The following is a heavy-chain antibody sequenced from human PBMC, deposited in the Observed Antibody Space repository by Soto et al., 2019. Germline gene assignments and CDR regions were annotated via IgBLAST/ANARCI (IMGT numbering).Heavy chain of an antibody. CDR2: IIPIFGTA. Sequence: SVKVSCKASGGTFSSYAISWVRQAPGQGLEWMGGIIPIFGTANYAQKFQGRVTITADESTSTAYMELSSLRSEDTAVYYCARHVAEYSSSWYSQETNWFDPWGQGTLVTVSS. CDR1: GGTFSSYA. CDR3: ARHVAEYSSSWYSQETNWFDP. V-gene: IGHV1-69*13. J-gene: IGHJ5*02. D-gene: IGHD6-13*01.